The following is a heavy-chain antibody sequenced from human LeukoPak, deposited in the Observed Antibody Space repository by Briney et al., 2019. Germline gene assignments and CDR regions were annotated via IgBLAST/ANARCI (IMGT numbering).Heavy chain of an antibody. Sequence: SVKVSCKASGGTFSSYAISWVRQAPGQGLERMGGIIPIFGTANYAQKFQGRVTITTDESTSTAYMELSSLRSEDTAVYYCARDSWGAVAGTLDYWGQGTLVTVSS. V-gene: IGHV1-69*05. CDR2: IIPIFGTA. J-gene: IGHJ4*02. D-gene: IGHD6-19*01. CDR1: GGTFSSYA. CDR3: ARDSWGAVAGTLDY.